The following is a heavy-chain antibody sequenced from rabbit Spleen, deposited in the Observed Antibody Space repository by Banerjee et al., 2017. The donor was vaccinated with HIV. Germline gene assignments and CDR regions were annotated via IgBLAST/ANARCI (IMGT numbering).Heavy chain of an antibody. J-gene: IGHJ4*01. Sequence: QSLEESGGDLVKPGASLTLTCTASGFTISNYYYMCWVRQAPGKGLEWIACIYTGSGSTWYASWVNGRFTISKTSSTTVTLQMTSLTAADTATYFCARVSEASGWGEDLWGQGTLVTVS. V-gene: IGHV1S40*01. CDR1: GFTISNYYY. CDR2: IYTGSGST. CDR3: ARVSEASGWGEDL. D-gene: IGHD4-1*01.